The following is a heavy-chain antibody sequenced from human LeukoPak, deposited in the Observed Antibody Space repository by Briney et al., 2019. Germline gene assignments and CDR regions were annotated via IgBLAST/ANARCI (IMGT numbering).Heavy chain of an antibody. CDR3: ASFYYDSSGYYLDY. Sequence: SVKVSCKASGGTFSSYAISWVRQAPGQGLEWMGGIIPIFGTANYAQKFQGRVTITTDESTSTAYMELSSLRSEGTAVYYCASFYYDSSGYYLDYWGQGTLVTVSS. CDR2: IIPIFGTA. CDR1: GGTFSSYA. D-gene: IGHD3-22*01. J-gene: IGHJ4*02. V-gene: IGHV1-69*05.